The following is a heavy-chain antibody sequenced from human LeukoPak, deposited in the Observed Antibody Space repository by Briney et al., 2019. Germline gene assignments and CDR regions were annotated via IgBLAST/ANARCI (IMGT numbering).Heavy chain of an antibody. CDR3: AREEYNWNGVFDY. Sequence: GRSLRLSCAASGFTFSSYGMHWVRQAPGKGLEWVAVIWYDGSNKYYADSVKGRFTISRDNSKNTLYLQMNSLRPEDTAVYYCAREEYNWNGVFDYWGQGTLVTVSS. J-gene: IGHJ4*02. V-gene: IGHV3-33*01. D-gene: IGHD1-1*01. CDR1: GFTFSSYG. CDR2: IWYDGSNK.